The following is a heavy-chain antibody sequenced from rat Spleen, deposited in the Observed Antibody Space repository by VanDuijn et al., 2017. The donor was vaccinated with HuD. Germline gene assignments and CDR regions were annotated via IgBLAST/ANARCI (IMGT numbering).Heavy chain of an antibody. Sequence: EVQLVESGGGLVQPGRSMKLSCAASGFTFSSFPMAWVRQAPTKGLEWVATISYDGSSTYYRDSVKGRFTISRDNAKSSLYLQMDSLRSEDTATYYCARDGQWFDYWGQGVMVTVSS. J-gene: IGHJ2*01. V-gene: IGHV5-46*01. CDR3: ARDGQWFDY. CDR1: GFTFSSFP. CDR2: ISYDGSST. D-gene: IGHD1-1*01.